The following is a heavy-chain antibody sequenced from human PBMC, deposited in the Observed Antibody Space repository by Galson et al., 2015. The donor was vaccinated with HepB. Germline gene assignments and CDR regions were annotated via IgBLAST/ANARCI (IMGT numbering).Heavy chain of an antibody. CDR2: ISSSGGST. D-gene: IGHD4/OR15-4a*01. Sequence: SLSLSCAASGFTFSSYAMNWVRQAPGKGLEWVSDISSSGGSTYYADSVKGRFTISRDNSQNTLYLQMNNLRAEDTAVYYCAKANYSDVWGQGTLVIVSS. CDR3: AKANYSDV. J-gene: IGHJ4*02. V-gene: IGHV3-23*01. CDR1: GFTFSSYA.